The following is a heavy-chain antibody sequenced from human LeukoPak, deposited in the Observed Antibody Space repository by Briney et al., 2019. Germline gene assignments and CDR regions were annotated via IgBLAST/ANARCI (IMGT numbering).Heavy chain of an antibody. V-gene: IGHV4-31*02. CDR1: GGSISRGGYY. D-gene: IGHD3-3*01. CDR3: ARAVAYDFWSGYPNAFDI. Sequence: PSETLSLTWTVSGGSISRGGYYWSWIRQHPGKGLEWIGYIYYSGSTYYNPSLKSRVTISVDTYKNQFCLKLGSVTAADTALYYCARAVAYDFWSGYPNAFDIWGQGTMVTVSS. J-gene: IGHJ3*02. CDR2: IYYSGST.